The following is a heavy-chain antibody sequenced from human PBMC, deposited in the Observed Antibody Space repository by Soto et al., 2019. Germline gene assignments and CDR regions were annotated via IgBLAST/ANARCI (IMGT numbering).Heavy chain of an antibody. D-gene: IGHD5-18*01. Sequence: QVQLEQSGAEVKKPESSVKVSCKAPGGTFSTYAISWVRQAPGQGLEWMGGIIPMFGTANYAQRLQDRVTLTADESTNTVYMALSSLRSEDTAVYFCASGIQLWLRRINNGYSGWGQGTLVTVSS. CDR3: ASGIQLWLRRINNGYSG. V-gene: IGHV1-69*12. CDR1: GGTFSTYA. J-gene: IGHJ4*02. CDR2: IIPMFGTA.